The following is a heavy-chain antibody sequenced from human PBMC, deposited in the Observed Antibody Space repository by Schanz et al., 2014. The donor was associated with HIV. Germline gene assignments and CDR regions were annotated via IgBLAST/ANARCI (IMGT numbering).Heavy chain of an antibody. CDR2: ISGSGAGT. J-gene: IGHJ4*02. CDR3: ARSSSGSGTWPPRY. V-gene: IGHV3-23*01. Sequence: EQVLESGGGLVQPGGSLRLSCAASGFIFSDYSMNWVRQAPGKGLEWVSTISGSGAGTYYADSVKGRFTISRDNSKNTLYLQMNSLRAEDTALYHCARSSSGSGTWPPRYWGQRTLVTVSS. D-gene: IGHD6-6*01. CDR1: GFIFSDYS.